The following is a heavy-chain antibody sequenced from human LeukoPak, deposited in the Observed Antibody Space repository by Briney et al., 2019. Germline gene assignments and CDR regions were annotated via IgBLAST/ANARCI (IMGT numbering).Heavy chain of an antibody. CDR2: VYNSGST. J-gene: IGHJ6*02. CDR1: GGSISTYY. D-gene: IGHD7-27*01. Sequence: SETLSLTCTVSGGSISTYYWSCIRQPPGKKLEWIGHVYNSGSTNYNPSPKSRVTISMDTSKNQFSLQVSTVTAADTAVYYCARGSGRYYFYGIDVWGQGTTVTVSS. V-gene: IGHV4-59*01. CDR3: ARGSGRYYFYGIDV.